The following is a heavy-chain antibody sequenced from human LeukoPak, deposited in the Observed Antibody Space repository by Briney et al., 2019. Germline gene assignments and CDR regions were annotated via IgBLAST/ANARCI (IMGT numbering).Heavy chain of an antibody. V-gene: IGHV3-7*03. J-gene: IGHJ3*01. D-gene: IGHD6-6*01. CDR3: ARSSYSSSSSV. CDR2: INSDGSEG. CDR1: GFTFSGFL. Sequence: GGSLRLSCAVSGFTFSGFLMSWSRQAPGKGLEWVASINSDGSEGYYADVVKGRFTISRDNAKNSLYLQINSLRAEDTAVYYCARSSYSSSSSVWGQGTMITVSS.